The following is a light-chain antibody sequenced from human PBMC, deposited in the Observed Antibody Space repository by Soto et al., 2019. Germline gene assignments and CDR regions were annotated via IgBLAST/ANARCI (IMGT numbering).Light chain of an antibody. CDR2: SVS. CDR3: QHRYNRPTWT. V-gene: IGKV1-39*01. Sequence: DIQMTQSPSCLSASVGDRVTITCRASQNIGNYLHWYQQQPGKAPKLLIYSVSTLQTGVPSRFSGSGSGTDFTLPISRLQPEDFSTFYCQHRYNRPTWTFGQGTKVEIK. J-gene: IGKJ1*01. CDR1: QNIGNY.